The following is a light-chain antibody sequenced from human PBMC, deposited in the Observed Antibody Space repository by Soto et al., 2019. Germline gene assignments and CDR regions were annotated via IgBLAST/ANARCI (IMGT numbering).Light chain of an antibody. CDR1: QSVSSN. Sequence: EIVMTQSPATLSVSPGERATLSCRASQSVSSNLAWYQQKAGQAPRLLIYGASPRATGIPASFSGSGSGTEFTLTISSLQSEDFALYYCQQYNNWPRTFGQGTNVEIK. CDR2: GAS. J-gene: IGKJ1*01. CDR3: QQYNNWPRT. V-gene: IGKV3-15*01.